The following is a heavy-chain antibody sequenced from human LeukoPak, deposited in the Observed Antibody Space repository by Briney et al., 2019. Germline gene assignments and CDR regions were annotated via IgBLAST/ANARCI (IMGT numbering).Heavy chain of an antibody. Sequence: GGSLRLSCAASGFTFSSYSMNWDRQAPGKGLEWVSYISSSSSTIYYADSVKGRFTISRDNAKNSLYLQMNSLRDEDTAVYYCARASDLGGDYDFWSGYVDYWGQGTLVTVSS. CDR1: GFTFSSYS. CDR3: ARASDLGGDYDFWSGYVDY. V-gene: IGHV3-48*02. J-gene: IGHJ4*02. CDR2: ISSSSSTI. D-gene: IGHD3-3*01.